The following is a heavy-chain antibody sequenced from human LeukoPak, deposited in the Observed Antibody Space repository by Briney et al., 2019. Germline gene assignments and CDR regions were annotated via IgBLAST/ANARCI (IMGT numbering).Heavy chain of an antibody. CDR2: IYSGGST. CDR3: ARGGWELRQALDY. D-gene: IGHD1-26*01. V-gene: IGHV3-53*01. J-gene: IGHJ4*02. Sequence: PGGSLRLSCAASGFTVSSNYMSWVRQAPGKGLEWVSVIYSGGSTYYADSVKGRFTISRDNSKNTLYLQMNSLRAEDTAVYYCARGGWELRQALDYWGQGTLVTVSS. CDR1: GFTVSSNY.